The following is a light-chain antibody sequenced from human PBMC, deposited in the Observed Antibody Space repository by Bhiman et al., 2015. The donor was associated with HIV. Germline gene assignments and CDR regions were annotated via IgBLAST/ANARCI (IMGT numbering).Light chain of an antibody. V-gene: IGLV2-14*03. CDR2: DVS. Sequence: QSALTQPASVSGSPGQSITISCTGTSSDVGGYNYVSWYQQYPGKAPKLMIYDVSNRPSGVPNRFSGSTSGNTASLTISGLQAGDEADYYCCSYTSSSTYVFGTGTKVTVL. J-gene: IGLJ1*01. CDR1: SSDVGGYNY. CDR3: CSYTSSSTYV.